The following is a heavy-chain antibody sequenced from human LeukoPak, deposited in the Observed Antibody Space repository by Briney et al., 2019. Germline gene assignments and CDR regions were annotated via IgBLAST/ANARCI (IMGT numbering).Heavy chain of an antibody. CDR1: GDSMNTYH. D-gene: IGHD5-12*01. J-gene: IGHJ4*02. V-gene: IGHV4-4*07. CDR2: LHVSGNT. Sequence: SETLSLTCTASGDSMNTYHWAWIRQPAGKGLEWIGRLHVSGNTNFNPSLKSRVTISVDRSKNQFSLKLSSVTAADTAVYYCARVNSGYDIDYWGQGTLVTVSS. CDR3: ARVNSGYDIDY.